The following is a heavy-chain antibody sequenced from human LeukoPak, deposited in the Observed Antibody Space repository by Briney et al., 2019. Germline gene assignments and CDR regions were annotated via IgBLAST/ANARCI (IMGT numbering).Heavy chain of an antibody. CDR2: IDSGGST. J-gene: IGHJ4*02. CDR3: ARDPPYDHV. V-gene: IGHV3-53*01. D-gene: IGHD3-16*01. Sequence: VRQAPGKGLEWVSVIDSGGSTYHADSVKGGFTISTHNAKNTLYLQMNSLRAEDTAIYYCARDPPYDHVWGPGTPATVSS.